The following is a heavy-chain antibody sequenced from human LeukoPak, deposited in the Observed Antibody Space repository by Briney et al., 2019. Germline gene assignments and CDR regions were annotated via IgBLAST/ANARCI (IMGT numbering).Heavy chain of an antibody. CDR3: AMYYYDSSGYYFPEDNWFDP. D-gene: IGHD3-22*01. Sequence: ASVKVSCKASGYTFTGYYMHRVRQAPGQGLEWMGRINPNSGGTNYAQKFQGRVTMTRDTSISTAYMELSRLRSDDTAVYYCAMYYYDSSGYYFPEDNWFDPWGQGTLVTVSS. V-gene: IGHV1-2*06. CDR1: GYTFTGYY. CDR2: INPNSGGT. J-gene: IGHJ5*02.